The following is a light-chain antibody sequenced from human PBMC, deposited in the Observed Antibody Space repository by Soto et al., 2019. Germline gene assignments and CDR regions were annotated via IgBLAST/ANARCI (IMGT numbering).Light chain of an antibody. V-gene: IGKV1-5*01. Sequence: DIQMTQSPSTLSASVGDRVTITCRASQSIGTWLAWFQQKPGKAPKLLIYDASALGSGVPSRFSGSGSGAEFTLTISRLQPDDFATYYCQQYKSFWTFGQGTKVDIK. CDR3: QQYKSFWT. CDR2: DAS. CDR1: QSIGTW. J-gene: IGKJ1*01.